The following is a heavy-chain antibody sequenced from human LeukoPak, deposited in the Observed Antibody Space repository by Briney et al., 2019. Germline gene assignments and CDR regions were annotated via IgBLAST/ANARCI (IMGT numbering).Heavy chain of an antibody. D-gene: IGHD4-17*01. V-gene: IGHV3-48*03. J-gene: IGHJ2*01. CDR2: IGSIGRTI. CDR1: GFTFSSYE. Sequence: GGSLRLSCAASGFTFSSYEMNWVRQAPGKGLEWVSYIGSIGRTIYYADSVKGRFTISRDNAKNSLYLQMNSLRAEDTAVYYCARADGDYGLGGLWYFDLWGRGTPVTVSS. CDR3: ARADGDYGLGGLWYFDL.